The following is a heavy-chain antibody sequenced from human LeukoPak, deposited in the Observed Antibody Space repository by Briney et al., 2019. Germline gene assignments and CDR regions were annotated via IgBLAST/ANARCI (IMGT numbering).Heavy chain of an antibody. CDR3: AKDATAGNSIWDYFEY. CDR1: GFTFSKYA. D-gene: IGHD1-7*01. J-gene: IGHJ4*02. V-gene: IGHV3-23*01. Sequence: GGSLRLSCAASGFTFSKYAMNWVRQAPGKGLEWVSGIVGDSSSIFYEDSVRGRFTISRDNSKNTLYLQMNSLRAEDTAVYYCAKDATAGNSIWDYFEYWGQGDLVIVSS. CDR2: IVGDSSSI.